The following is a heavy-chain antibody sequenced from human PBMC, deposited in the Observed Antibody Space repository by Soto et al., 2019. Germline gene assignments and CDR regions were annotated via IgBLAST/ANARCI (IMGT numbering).Heavy chain of an antibody. CDR3: ARQPRGPGYGERGLYFDY. CDR1: GGSTSSRRDY. V-gene: IGHV4-39*01. D-gene: IGHD3-16*01. CDR2: VYYSGST. J-gene: IGHJ4*02. Sequence: AETLSLTCTVSGGSTSSRRDYWGWIRQPPGKGLEWLGSVYYSGSTHDNPSLQSRVTISVDTSRNQFSLNLISVTAADTAVYFCARQPRGPGYGERGLYFDYWGQGTLVTVSS.